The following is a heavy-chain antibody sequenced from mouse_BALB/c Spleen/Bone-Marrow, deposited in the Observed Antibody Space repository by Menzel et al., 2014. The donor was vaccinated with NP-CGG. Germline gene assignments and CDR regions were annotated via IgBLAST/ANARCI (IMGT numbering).Heavy chain of an antibody. V-gene: IGHV1S56*01. D-gene: IGHD2-2*01. J-gene: IGHJ1*01. Sequence: VQLQQSGPELVKPGAPLKMSCKASGYTFTSYYIHWVKQRPGQGLEWIGWIYPGDGSTKYNEKFKGKTTLTADKSSSTAYMLLSSLTSEDSAIYFCAESYGYGGWYFDVWGAGTTVTVSS. CDR2: IYPGDGST. CDR3: AESYGYGGWYFDV. CDR1: GYTFTSYY.